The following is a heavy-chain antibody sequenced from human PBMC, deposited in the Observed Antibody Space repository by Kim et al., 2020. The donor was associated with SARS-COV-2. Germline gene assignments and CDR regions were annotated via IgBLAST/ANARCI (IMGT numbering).Heavy chain of an antibody. CDR3: VKDVGNYYDSSGYYYHFDY. CDR2: ISSNGGST. J-gene: IGHJ4*02. V-gene: IGHV3-64D*09. Sequence: GGSLRLSCSASGFTFSSYAMHWVRQAPGKGLEYVSAISSNGGSTYYADSVKGRFTISRDNSKNTLYLQMSSLRAEDTAVYYCVKDVGNYYDSSGYYYHFDYWGQGTLVTVSS. D-gene: IGHD3-22*01. CDR1: GFTFSSYA.